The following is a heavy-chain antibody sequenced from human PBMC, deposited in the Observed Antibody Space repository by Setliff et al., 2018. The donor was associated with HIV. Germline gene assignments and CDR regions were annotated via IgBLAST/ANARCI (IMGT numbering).Heavy chain of an antibody. CDR2: ISAYNGKT. V-gene: IGHV1-18*01. CDR1: GYTFSDYG. CDR3: ARGRGPSRFDY. J-gene: IGHJ4*01. Sequence: ASVKVSCKASGYTFSDYGISWVRLAPGQGLEWMGWISAYNGKTNSAQKVQGRVTITRNTSITTAYMELSSLRSEDTAIYYCARGRGPSRFDYWGQGTLVTVSS.